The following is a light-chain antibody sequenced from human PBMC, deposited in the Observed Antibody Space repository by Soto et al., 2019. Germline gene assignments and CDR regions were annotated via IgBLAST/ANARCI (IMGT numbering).Light chain of an antibody. CDR1: QGIRNH. CDR3: LQHDSYPWT. V-gene: IGKV1-17*01. Sequence: DIQMTQSPSSLSASVGDRVTITCRASQGIRNHVGWYQQKPGKVPERLIYAASSLHTGVPSRFSGSGSGTEFTLTISSLQPEDFATYYCLQHDSYPWTFGQGTKVEIK. CDR2: AAS. J-gene: IGKJ1*01.